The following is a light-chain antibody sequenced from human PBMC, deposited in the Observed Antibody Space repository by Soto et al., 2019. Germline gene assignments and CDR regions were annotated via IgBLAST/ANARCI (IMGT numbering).Light chain of an antibody. J-gene: IGKJ1*01. CDR3: QQTYTTPRA. CDR1: QSIGSY. CDR2: DAS. Sequence: DIQMTQSPSSLSASVGDRATITCRASQSIGSYLNWYQQTPGKAPKLLIYDASSLQSGVPSRFSGSGSGTDFTLTINSLQPEDFATYYCQQTYTTPRAFGQGTKVDIK. V-gene: IGKV1-39*01.